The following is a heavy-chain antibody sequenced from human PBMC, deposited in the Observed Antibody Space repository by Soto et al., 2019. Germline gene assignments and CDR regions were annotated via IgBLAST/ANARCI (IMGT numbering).Heavy chain of an antibody. CDR2: IIPIFGTA. CDR3: ARDPEGAVAGFDY. Sequence: SVKVSCKASGGTFSSYAISWVRQAPGQGLEWMGGIIPIFGTANYAQKFQGRVTITTDESTSTAYMELSSLRSEDTAVYYCARDPEGAVAGFDYWGQGTLVTVSS. D-gene: IGHD6-19*01. V-gene: IGHV1-69*05. CDR1: GGTFSSYA. J-gene: IGHJ4*02.